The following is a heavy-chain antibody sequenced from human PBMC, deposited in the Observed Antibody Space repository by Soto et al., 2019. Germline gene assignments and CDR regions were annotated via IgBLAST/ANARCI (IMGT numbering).Heavy chain of an antibody. CDR3: ARDLKENGMDV. Sequence: PSETLSLTCTVSGGSISSGGYYWSWIRQHPGKGLEWIGYIYYSGSTYYNPSPKSRVTISVDTSKNQFSLKLSSVTAADTAVYYCARDLKENGMDVWGQGTTVTVSS. CDR1: GGSISSGGYY. V-gene: IGHV4-31*03. CDR2: IYYSGST. J-gene: IGHJ6*02.